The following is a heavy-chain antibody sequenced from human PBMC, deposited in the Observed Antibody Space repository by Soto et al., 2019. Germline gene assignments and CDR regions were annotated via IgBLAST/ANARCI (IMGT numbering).Heavy chain of an antibody. CDR1: GYTFSNYG. Sequence: QVQLVQSGGEVKRPGASVKVSCKTSGYTFSNYGITWVRQAPGQPLEWLGWISLYSDGTNYAQKIQGRVSMTTDPSTTTAYMELRSLRSDDTAVYYCARVVPGAEAWFGPWGQGTLVTVSS. J-gene: IGHJ5*02. CDR2: ISLYSDGT. D-gene: IGHD2-2*01. V-gene: IGHV1-18*01. CDR3: ARVVPGAEAWFGP.